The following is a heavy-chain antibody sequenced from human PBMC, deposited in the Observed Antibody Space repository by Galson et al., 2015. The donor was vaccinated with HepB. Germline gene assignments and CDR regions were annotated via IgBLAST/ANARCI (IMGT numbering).Heavy chain of an antibody. CDR1: GFTFSSSA. D-gene: IGHD6-19*01. J-gene: IGHJ4*02. CDR3: VTGTYRSGWYV. Sequence: ASGFTFSSSAMSWVRQAPGKGPEWVAATSGSGDSTHYADSVKGRFSISRDNSKNTLSLQMNSLRADDTAVYYCVTGTYRSGWYVWGQGTLVTVSS. CDR2: TSGSGDST. V-gene: IGHV3-23*01.